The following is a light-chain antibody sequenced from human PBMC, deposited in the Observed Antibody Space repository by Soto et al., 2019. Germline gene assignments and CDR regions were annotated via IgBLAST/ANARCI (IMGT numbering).Light chain of an antibody. CDR2: ASS. V-gene: IGKV1-39*01. Sequence: DIQMTQSPSSLSASVGDRVTITCWASQSVSNHLNWYQQKPGKAPKLLIYASSSLQSGVPSRFSGSGSGTDFTLTISSLQPEDFATYYCQQSHSNIQELTFGGGTKVEIK. J-gene: IGKJ4*01. CDR1: QSVSNH. CDR3: QQSHSNIQELT.